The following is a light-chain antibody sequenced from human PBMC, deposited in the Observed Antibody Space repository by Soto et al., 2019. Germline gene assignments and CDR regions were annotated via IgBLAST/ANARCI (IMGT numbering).Light chain of an antibody. CDR2: KAS. Sequence: DIQMTQSPSTLSASVGDRVTITCRASQSISSWLAWYQQKPGTAPKLLIYKASTLQTGVPSRFSGSGSGTESTLTISSLQPDDFATYYCQQYNDNRTFGQGTKVDIK. V-gene: IGKV1-5*03. CDR1: QSISSW. J-gene: IGKJ1*01. CDR3: QQYNDNRT.